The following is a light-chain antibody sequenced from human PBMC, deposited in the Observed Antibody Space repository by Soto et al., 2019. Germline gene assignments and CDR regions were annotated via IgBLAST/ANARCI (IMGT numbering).Light chain of an antibody. CDR3: QQYGNSPQIT. Sequence: DIVWTQSPDTLSLSPGERATLSCGASQSVSSYLAWYQQKPGLATRLVIYDSSIRATGIPDRFSGTGSGTDFTLTISRLEPEDFAMYFCQQYGNSPQITFGQGTRLEIK. CDR2: DSS. V-gene: IGKV3D-20*01. J-gene: IGKJ5*01. CDR1: QSVSSY.